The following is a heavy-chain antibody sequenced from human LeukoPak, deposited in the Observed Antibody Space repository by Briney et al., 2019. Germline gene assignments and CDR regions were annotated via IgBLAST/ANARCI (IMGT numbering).Heavy chain of an antibody. V-gene: IGHV3-7*01. CDR3: ATAVSVAGDS. CDR2: IKPDGGET. J-gene: IGHJ5*01. CDR1: GFIFSTNW. D-gene: IGHD6-19*01. Sequence: PGGSLRLSCAASGFIFSTNWMSWFRQAPGKRLEWVAHIKPDGGETYYVDSVKGRFTISRDNAKNSLYLQMYSLRADDTAVYYCATAVSVAGDSWGQGTLVTVSS.